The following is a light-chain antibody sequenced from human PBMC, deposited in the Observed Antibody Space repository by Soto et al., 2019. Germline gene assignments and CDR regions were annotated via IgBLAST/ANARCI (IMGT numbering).Light chain of an antibody. V-gene: IGKV1-39*01. CDR1: QTISNY. Sequence: DIQMTQSPSSLSASAGDRVTITCRASQTISNYLNWYQHNPGKAPKLLISDASSLQSGVPSRFSGGGSGTDFTLTISNLQPEDFATYYCQQSYSTPSTFGQGTKVEIK. J-gene: IGKJ2*01. CDR3: QQSYSTPST. CDR2: DAS.